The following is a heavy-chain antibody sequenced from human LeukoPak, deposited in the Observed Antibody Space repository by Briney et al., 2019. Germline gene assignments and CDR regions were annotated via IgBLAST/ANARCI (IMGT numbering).Heavy chain of an antibody. D-gene: IGHD5-12*01. J-gene: IGHJ4*02. V-gene: IGHV1-18*01. Sequence: GASVKVSCKASGYTFTSYGISWVRQAPGQGLEWMGWISAYNGNTNYAQKFQGRVTMTEDTSTDTAYMELSSLRSEDTAVYYCATGVTITSFDYWGQGTLVTVSS. CDR1: GYTFTSYG. CDR2: ISAYNGNT. CDR3: ATGVTITSFDY.